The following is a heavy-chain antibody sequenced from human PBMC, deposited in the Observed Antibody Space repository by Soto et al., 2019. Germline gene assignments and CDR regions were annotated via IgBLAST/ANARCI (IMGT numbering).Heavy chain of an antibody. CDR2: ISNDGVHT. V-gene: IGHV3-64*07. Sequence: EVQLVESGGGLVQPGGSLRLSCVASGFTFTTYCLHWVRQAPGKGLEYLSAISNDGVHTYYADSVKGRFTISRDNCQEALYLHMGSLRPEDMAVYYCAGGHLPWDYHSYGMDVWGQGTTVTVSS. CDR3: AGGHLPWDYHSYGMDV. CDR1: GFTFTTYC. J-gene: IGHJ6*02. D-gene: IGHD7-27*01.